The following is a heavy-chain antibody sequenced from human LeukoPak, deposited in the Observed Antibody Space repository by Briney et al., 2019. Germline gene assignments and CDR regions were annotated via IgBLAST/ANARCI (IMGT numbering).Heavy chain of an antibody. CDR1: GYTFTGYY. CDR3: AREDRMITFGGVIVYHYYFDY. Sequence: PSVKVSCKASGYTFTGYYMHWARQAPGQGLEWMGWINPNSGGTNYAQKFQGRVTKTRDTSISTAYMERSRLISDDTAVYYCAREDRMITFGGVIVYHYYFDYWGQGTLVTVSS. J-gene: IGHJ4*02. CDR2: INPNSGGT. V-gene: IGHV1-2*02. D-gene: IGHD3-16*02.